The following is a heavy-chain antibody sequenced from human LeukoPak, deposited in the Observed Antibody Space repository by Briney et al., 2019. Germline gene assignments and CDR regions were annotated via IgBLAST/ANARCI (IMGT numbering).Heavy chain of an antibody. CDR1: GFTFSSYA. CDR2: ISGSGGST. D-gene: IGHD6-13*01. V-gene: IGHV3-23*01. J-gene: IGHJ4*02. Sequence: GGSLRLSCAASGFTFSSYAMSWVRQAPGKGLEWVSAISGSGGSTYYADSVKGRFTISRDNSKNTLYLQMNSLRAEDTAVYCCAKVPHIAAAGTHFDYWGQGTLVTVSS. CDR3: AKVPHIAAAGTHFDY.